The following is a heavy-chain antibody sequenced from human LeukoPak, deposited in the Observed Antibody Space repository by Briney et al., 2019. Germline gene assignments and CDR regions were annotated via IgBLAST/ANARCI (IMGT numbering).Heavy chain of an antibody. CDR2: IKKDGTEK. Sequence: GGSLRLSYAASEFTFSDHWMSWVRQAPGKGLEWVANIKKDGTEKYYVDSVKGRFTISRDNAKNSLYLQMDSLGVEDTAVYYCARSGNLDYWGQGTLVTVSS. CDR1: EFTFSDHW. CDR3: ARSGNLDY. V-gene: IGHV3-7*01. D-gene: IGHD4-23*01. J-gene: IGHJ4*02.